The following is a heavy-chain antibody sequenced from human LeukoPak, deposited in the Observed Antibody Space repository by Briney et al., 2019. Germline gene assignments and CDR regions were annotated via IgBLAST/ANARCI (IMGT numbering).Heavy chain of an antibody. J-gene: IGHJ4*02. D-gene: IGHD4-17*01. CDR3: ARSGDSPSFDS. Sequence: SETLSLTCTVSGDSITRHYWNWIRQSPGKALEWIGYIHYTGSTNTNPSLRSRVTISVDTSNSQFSLKLNSVTAADTAVYSCARSGDSPSFDSWGQGTPVTVSS. CDR1: GDSITRHY. V-gene: IGHV4-59*11. CDR2: IHYTGST.